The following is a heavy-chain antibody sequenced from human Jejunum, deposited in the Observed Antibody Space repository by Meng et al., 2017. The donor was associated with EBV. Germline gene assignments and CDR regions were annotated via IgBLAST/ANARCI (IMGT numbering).Heavy chain of an antibody. J-gene: IGHJ4*02. V-gene: IGHV2-5*02. Sequence: QITLKESGPTLVKPTQTLTLTCTFSGFSLSTSGVAVGWIRQPPGKALEWLALIYGDDNKRYSPSLKSRFTITKDTSRNQVVLTMTNMDPADTATYYCAHRENWNFDYWGQGTLVTVVS. CDR2: IYGDDNK. CDR1: GFSLSTSGVA. CDR3: AHRENWNFDY. D-gene: IGHD1-1*01.